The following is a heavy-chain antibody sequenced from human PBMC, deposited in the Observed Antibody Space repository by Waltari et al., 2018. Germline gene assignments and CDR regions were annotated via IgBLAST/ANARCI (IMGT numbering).Heavy chain of an antibody. V-gene: IGHV4-34*01. Sequence: QVQLQQWGAGLLKPSETLSLTCAVYGGSFSGYYWSWIRQPPGKGLEWIGEINQSGRTNYTPSLKSRVTISVDTSKNQFSLKLSSVTAADTAVYYCARHDIVVEFHWFDPWGQGTLVTVSS. CDR1: GGSFSGYY. D-gene: IGHD2-2*01. J-gene: IGHJ5*02. CDR2: INQSGRT. CDR3: ARHDIVVEFHWFDP.